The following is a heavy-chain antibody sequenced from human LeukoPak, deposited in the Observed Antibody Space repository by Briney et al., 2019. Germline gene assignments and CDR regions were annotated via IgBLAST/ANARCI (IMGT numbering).Heavy chain of an antibody. J-gene: IGHJ4*02. CDR1: GGSFSGYY. CDR3: ARGSGYSDY. D-gene: IGHD3-3*01. Sequence: SETLSLTCAVYGGSFSGYYWSWIRQTPGKGLEWIGEINHSGSTNYNPSLKSRVTISVDTSKNQFSLKLSSVTAADTAVYYCARGSGYSDYWGQGTLVTVSS. CDR2: INHSGST. V-gene: IGHV4-34*01.